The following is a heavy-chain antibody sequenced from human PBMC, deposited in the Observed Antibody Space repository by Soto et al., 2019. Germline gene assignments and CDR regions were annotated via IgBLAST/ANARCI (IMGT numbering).Heavy chain of an antibody. CDR2: ISGSGGST. D-gene: IGHD4-17*01. CDR1: GFTFSSYA. Sequence: PGGNLRLSCAASGFTFSSYAMGWVRQAPGKRLEWVSAISGSGGSTYYADSVKGRFTISRDNSKNTLYLQMDSLRAEDTAVYYCVKDSLVLGDYGRDYYYYMDVWGKGTTVTVSS. V-gene: IGHV3-23*01. J-gene: IGHJ6*03. CDR3: VKDSLVLGDYGRDYYYYMDV.